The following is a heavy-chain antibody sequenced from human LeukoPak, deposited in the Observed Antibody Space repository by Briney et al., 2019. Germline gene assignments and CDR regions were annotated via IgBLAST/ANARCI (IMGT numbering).Heavy chain of an antibody. J-gene: IGHJ4*02. CDR3: VRGTGY. CDR1: GFTFSTYV. Sequence: GGSLRLSCSVSGFTFSTYVMHWVRQAPGKGLEYVSAISSNGDNTYYADSVKGRFTISRDNSKSTLYLQMSGLRADDTAVYYCVRGTGYWGQGTLVTVSS. CDR2: ISSNGDNT. V-gene: IGHV3-64D*06.